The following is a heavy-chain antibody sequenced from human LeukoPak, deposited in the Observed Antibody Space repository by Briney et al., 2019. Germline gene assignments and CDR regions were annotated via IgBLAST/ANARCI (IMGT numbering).Heavy chain of an antibody. CDR3: GGRGF. V-gene: IGHV4-4*09. D-gene: IGHD3-10*01. Sequence: SETLSLTCTVSGGSISSNCWSWIRQPPGKGLEWIGCIYASGTTNYNPSLRGRLTISVDTSNSQFSLTVRSVTAADTAVYYCGGRGFWGQGTLVTVSS. CDR2: IYASGTT. CDR1: GGSISSNC. J-gene: IGHJ4*02.